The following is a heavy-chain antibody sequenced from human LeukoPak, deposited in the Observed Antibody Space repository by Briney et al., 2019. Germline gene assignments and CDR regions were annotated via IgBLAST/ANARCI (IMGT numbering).Heavy chain of an antibody. Sequence: ASVKVSCKASGYNFVLYGINWVRQAPGQGLEWMGWISAYDANTELSQKFQGRVTMTRDTSISTAYMELSSLRSEDTAVYYCARSPKGELRDSGYDHGFDYWGQGTLVTVSS. CDR3: ARSPKGELRDSGYDHGFDY. J-gene: IGHJ4*02. D-gene: IGHD5-12*01. V-gene: IGHV1-18*01. CDR2: ISAYDANT. CDR1: GYNFVLYG.